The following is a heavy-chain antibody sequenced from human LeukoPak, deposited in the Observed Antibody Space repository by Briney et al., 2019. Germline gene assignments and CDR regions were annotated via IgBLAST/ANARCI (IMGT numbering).Heavy chain of an antibody. J-gene: IGHJ5*02. Sequence: SETLSLTCAVYGGSFSGYYWSWIRQPPGKGLEWIGEINHSGSTNYNPSLKSRVTISVDTSKNQFSLKLSSVTAADTAVYYCARAPLRYFDWFDPWGQGTLVTVSS. CDR1: GGSFSGYY. D-gene: IGHD3-9*01. V-gene: IGHV4-34*01. CDR2: INHSGST. CDR3: ARAPLRYFDWFDP.